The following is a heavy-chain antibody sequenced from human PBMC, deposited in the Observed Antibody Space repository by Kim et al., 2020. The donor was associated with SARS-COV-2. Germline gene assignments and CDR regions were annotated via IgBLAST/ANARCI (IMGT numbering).Heavy chain of an antibody. CDR2: ISTTGLTT. J-gene: IGHJ2*01. Sequence: GGSLRLSCAASGFTFTNYAMIWVHQAPGKGLQWVSTISTTGLTTYYADSVKGRFTISRDNSKNTLYLQLNSLRAEDTAVYYCAKRMSAAADKSRDWYFDLWGRGTLVTVSS. V-gene: IGHV3-23*01. D-gene: IGHD6-13*01. CDR1: GFTFTNYA. CDR3: AKRMSAAADKSRDWYFDL.